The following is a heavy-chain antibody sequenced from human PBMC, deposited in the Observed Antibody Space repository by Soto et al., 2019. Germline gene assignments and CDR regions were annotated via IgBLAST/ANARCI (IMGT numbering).Heavy chain of an antibody. CDR3: ARRKWELYFDY. CDR1: GGSVSSGSYY. J-gene: IGHJ4*02. CDR2: IYYSGST. V-gene: IGHV4-61*01. Sequence: QVQLQESGPGLVKPSETLSLTCTVSGGSVSSGSYYWSWIRQPPGKGLEWIGYIYYSGSTNYNPSLKSRVTISVDTSKIQFSLKLSSVTAADTAVYYCARRKWELYFDYWGQGTLVTVSS. D-gene: IGHD1-26*01.